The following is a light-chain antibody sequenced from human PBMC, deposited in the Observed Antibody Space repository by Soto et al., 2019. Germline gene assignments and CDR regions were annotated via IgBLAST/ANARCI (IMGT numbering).Light chain of an antibody. CDR3: CSCAGAMV. V-gene: IGLV2-11*01. J-gene: IGLJ3*02. CDR1: STDVGHSNS. Sequence: QSALTQPRSVSGSPGQSVTISCTGTSTDVGHSNSVSWYRQHPGKAPKLIIYDVTHRPSGVPERFSGSKSGNTASLTISGLQAEDEGDYYCCSCAGAMVFGGGTKLTVL. CDR2: DVT.